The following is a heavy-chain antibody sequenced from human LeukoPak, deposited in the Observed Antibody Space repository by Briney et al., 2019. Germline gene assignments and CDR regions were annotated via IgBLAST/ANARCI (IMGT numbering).Heavy chain of an antibody. CDR2: ICSGGTT. CDR1: GFTVSSNY. CDR3: ARMLISSGYYVDY. V-gene: IGHV3-53*01. Sequence: PGGSLRLSCAASGFTVSSNYMSWVRQAPGKGLEWVSVICSGGTTYYADSVKGRFTISRDDSKNTLYLQMNSLRADDTAVYYCARMLISSGYYVDYWGQGTLVTVSA. J-gene: IGHJ4*02. D-gene: IGHD6-19*01.